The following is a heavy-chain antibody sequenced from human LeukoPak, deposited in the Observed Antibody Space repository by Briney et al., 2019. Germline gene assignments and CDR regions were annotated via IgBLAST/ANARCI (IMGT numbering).Heavy chain of an antibody. CDR1: GFSLSGYW. J-gene: IGHJ4*02. CDR2: NNGDGSTT. CDR3: VSFYETY. D-gene: IGHD2-2*01. V-gene: IGHV3-74*01. Sequence: GGSLRLSCVASGFSLSGYWMYWVRQAPGKGLMYISRNNGDGSTTNYADVVKGRFTISKDNAKNTVYLQMNNLRVEDTAVYYCVSFYETYWGRGTLVTVSS.